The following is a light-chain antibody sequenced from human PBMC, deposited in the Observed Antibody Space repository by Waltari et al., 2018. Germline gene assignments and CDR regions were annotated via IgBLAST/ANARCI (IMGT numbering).Light chain of an antibody. CDR2: EVS. Sequence: QSALPQPASVSGSPGQSITISCTGTSMDVGGYNYVSWYQQHPGKAPKLMIYEVSNRPSGVSNRFSGSKSGNTASLTISGLQAEDEADYYCSSYTSSSTLGVFGGGTKLTVL. CDR1: SMDVGGYNY. V-gene: IGLV2-14*01. CDR3: SSYTSSSTLGV. J-gene: IGLJ3*02.